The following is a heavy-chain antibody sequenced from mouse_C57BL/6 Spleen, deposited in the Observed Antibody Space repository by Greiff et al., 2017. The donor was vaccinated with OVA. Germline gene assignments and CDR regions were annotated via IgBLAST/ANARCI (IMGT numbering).Heavy chain of an antibody. J-gene: IGHJ4*01. CDR3: ARLDYYGNTDAMDY. Sequence: VQLQQSGPELVKPGASVKMSRKASGYTFTDYNMHWVKQSHGKSLEWIGYINPNNGGTSYNQKFKGKATLTVNKSSSTAYMELRSLTSEDSAVYYCARLDYYGNTDAMDYWGQGTSVTVSS. CDR1: GYTFTDYN. D-gene: IGHD2-1*01. CDR2: INPNNGGT. V-gene: IGHV1-22*01.